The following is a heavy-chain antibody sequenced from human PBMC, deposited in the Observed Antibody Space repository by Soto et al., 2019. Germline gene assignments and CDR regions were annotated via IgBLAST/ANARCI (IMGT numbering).Heavy chain of an antibody. V-gene: IGHV5-10-1*01. J-gene: IGHJ6*02. D-gene: IGHD3-10*01. CDR2: IDPSDSYT. Sequence: GESLKISCKGSGYSFTSYWISWVSQMPGKGLERMGRIDPSDSYTNYSPSFQGHVTISADKSISTAYLQWSSLKASDTAMYYCARHVMVRGHTTTPCYYYYYGMDVWGQGTTVTVSS. CDR1: GYSFTSYW. CDR3: ARHVMVRGHTTTPCYYYYYGMDV.